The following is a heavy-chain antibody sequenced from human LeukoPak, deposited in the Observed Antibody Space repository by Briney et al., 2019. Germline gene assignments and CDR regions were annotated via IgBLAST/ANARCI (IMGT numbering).Heavy chain of an antibody. Sequence: SQTLSLTCTVSGDSISSGDYYWSWIRQPAGKGLEWIGRISSSGSTNYNPSLKSRVTISVDTSKNQFSLKLTSVTAADTAVFYCVKFKRRPRTYSYDYEFWGQGTLVTVSP. V-gene: IGHV4-61*02. CDR3: VKFKRRPRTYSYDYEF. CDR1: GDSISSGDYY. CDR2: ISSSGST. J-gene: IGHJ4*02. D-gene: IGHD5-18*01.